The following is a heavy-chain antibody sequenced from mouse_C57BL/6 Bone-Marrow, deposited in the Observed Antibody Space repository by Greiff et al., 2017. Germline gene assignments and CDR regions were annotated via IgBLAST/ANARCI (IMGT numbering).Heavy chain of an antibody. J-gene: IGHJ3*01. CDR3: ARKRNYGSSYWFAY. Sequence: QVQLQQPGAELVKPGASVKLSCKASGYTFTSYWMHSVKQRPGQGLEWIGMIHPNSGSTNYNEKFKSKATLTVDKSSSTAYMQLSSLTSEDSAVYYCARKRNYGSSYWFAYWGQGTLVTVSA. D-gene: IGHD1-1*01. V-gene: IGHV1-64*01. CDR1: GYTFTSYW. CDR2: IHPNSGST.